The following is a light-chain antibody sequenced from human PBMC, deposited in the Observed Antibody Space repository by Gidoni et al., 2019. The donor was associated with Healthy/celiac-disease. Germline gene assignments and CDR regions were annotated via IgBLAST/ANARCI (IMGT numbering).Light chain of an antibody. J-gene: IGKJ1*01. V-gene: IGKV4-1*01. CDR3: QQYYSTLTWT. CDR2: WAS. Sequence: DIVMTQSPDSLAVSLGERATINCKSSQCVLYSSNNKNYLAWYQQKPGQPPKLLIYWASTRESGVPDRFSGSGSGTDFTRTSSSLQAEDVAVYYCQQYYSTLTWTFGQGTKVEIK. CDR1: QCVLYSSNNKNY.